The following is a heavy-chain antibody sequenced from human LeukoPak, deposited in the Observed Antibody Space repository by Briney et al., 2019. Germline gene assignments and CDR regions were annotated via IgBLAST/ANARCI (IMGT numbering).Heavy chain of an antibody. CDR3: VREGYSSNWNNWYFDL. CDR1: GFTFSRTD. D-gene: IGHD6-13*01. J-gene: IGHJ2*01. Sequence: GGSLRLSCAASGFTFSRTDMHWVRQASGKGLEWVSAIGTAGDTYYPGSVEGRFTISREDAKNSLYLQMNSLRAEDTAVYYCVREGYSSNWNNWYFDLGPRHPGHCLL. CDR2: IGTAGDT. V-gene: IGHV3-13*01.